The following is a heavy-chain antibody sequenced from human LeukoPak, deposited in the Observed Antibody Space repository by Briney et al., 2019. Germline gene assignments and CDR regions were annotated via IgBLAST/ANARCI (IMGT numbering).Heavy chain of an antibody. J-gene: IGHJ4*02. CDR3: AKNSGSYQAPDY. CDR1: GFTFRSYG. D-gene: IGHD1-26*01. V-gene: IGHV3-30*18. CDR2: ISYDGSNK. Sequence: PGGSLRLSCAVSGFTFRSYGMHWVRQAPGKGLEWVAVISYDGSNKYYADSVKGRFTNSRDNPKNTLYLQMNSLRAEDTAVFYCAKNSGSYQAPDYWGQGTLVTVSS.